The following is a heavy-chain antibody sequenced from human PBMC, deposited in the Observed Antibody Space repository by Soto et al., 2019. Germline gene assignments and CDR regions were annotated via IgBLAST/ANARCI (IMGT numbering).Heavy chain of an antibody. J-gene: IGHJ6*02. CDR2: IIPIFGTA. CDR1: GGTFSSYA. D-gene: IGHD3-3*01. V-gene: IGHV1-69*13. Sequence: ASVKVSCKASGGTFSSYAISWVRQAPGQGLEWMGGIIPIFGTANYAQKFQGRVTITADESTSTAYMELSSLRSEDTAVYYCASCSRYYDFWSGYSYYYHYGMDVWGQGTTVTVSS. CDR3: ASCSRYYDFWSGYSYYYHYGMDV.